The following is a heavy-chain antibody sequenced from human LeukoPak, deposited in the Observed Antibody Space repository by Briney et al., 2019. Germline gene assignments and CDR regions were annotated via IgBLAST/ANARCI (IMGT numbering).Heavy chain of an antibody. D-gene: IGHD4-17*01. Sequence: GGSLRLSCAASGFTFSSYSMNWVRQAPGKGLEWVSYISSSSNTIYYADSVKGRFTISRDNSKNTLYLQMNSLRAEDTAVYYCARGTVPAGSWGQGTLVTVSS. CDR1: GFTFSSYS. CDR3: ARGTVPAGS. CDR2: ISSSSNTI. V-gene: IGHV3-48*01. J-gene: IGHJ4*02.